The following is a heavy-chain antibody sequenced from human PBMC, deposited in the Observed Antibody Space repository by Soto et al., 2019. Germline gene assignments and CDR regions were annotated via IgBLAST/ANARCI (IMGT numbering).Heavy chain of an antibody. D-gene: IGHD1-1*01. CDR1: GFTFNTYD. V-gene: IGHV3-21*01. Sequence: EVQLVESGGGLVKPGGSLRLSCAASGFTFNTYDMDWVRQAPGKGLEWVSSINKASIYIYYADSVRGRFTISRDNAKKALYLQMNSLRVEDPAVYYCARRSVTTYHFFDYWGQGTLVTVSS. CDR3: ARRSVTTYHFFDY. CDR2: INKASIYI. J-gene: IGHJ4*02.